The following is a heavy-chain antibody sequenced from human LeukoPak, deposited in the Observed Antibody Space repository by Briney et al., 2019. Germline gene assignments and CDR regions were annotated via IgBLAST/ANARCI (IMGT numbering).Heavy chain of an antibody. CDR3: ARPRDVGDKAFDY. D-gene: IGHD1-26*01. CDR1: GFSFSSYW. Sequence: GSLRLSCAASGFSFSSYWMNWVRQAPGKGLEWVANIKQDGSEKNYVDSVKGRFTISRDNAKNSLFLQMNSLRADDTAVYYCARPRDVGDKAFDYWGQGNLVTVSS. J-gene: IGHJ4*02. CDR2: IKQDGSEK. V-gene: IGHV3-7*01.